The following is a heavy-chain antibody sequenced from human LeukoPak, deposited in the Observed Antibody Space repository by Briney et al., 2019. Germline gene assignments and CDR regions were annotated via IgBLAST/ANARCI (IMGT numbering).Heavy chain of an antibody. CDR2: IFYSGTT. CDR3: ARGLGGSSANYYYYMDV. V-gene: IGHV4-59*01. J-gene: IGHJ6*03. Sequence: PSETLSLTCIVSGGSISGDYWSWIRQPPGKGLEWIGYIFYSGTTNYNPSLKSRVTISVDTSKNQFSLKLSSVTAADTAVYYCARGLGGSSANYYYYMDVWGKGTTVTISS. D-gene: IGHD1-26*01. CDR1: GGSISGDY.